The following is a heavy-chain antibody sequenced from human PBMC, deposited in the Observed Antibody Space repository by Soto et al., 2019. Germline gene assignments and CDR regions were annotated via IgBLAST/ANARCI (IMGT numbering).Heavy chain of an antibody. J-gene: IGHJ4*01. CDR1: GGSVSSGGFS. V-gene: IGHV4-30-2*01. CDR2: TSHSGNT. CDR3: ARSGLGTLTYDT. Sequence: SETLSLTCVVSGGSVSSGGFSWNWFRQPPGKVLEWIGYTSHSGNTYYNPSLKSRVSISMDRSKNQFSLSLSSLTAADTAVSYCARSGLGTLTYDTRGQGTMVTASS. D-gene: IGHD1-26*01.